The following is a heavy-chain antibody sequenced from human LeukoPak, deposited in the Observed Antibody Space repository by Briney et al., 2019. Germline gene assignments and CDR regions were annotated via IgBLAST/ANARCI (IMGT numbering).Heavy chain of an antibody. CDR2: INPNSGGT. CDR3: AREGYCSGGSCYNWFDP. Sequence: ASVKVSCKASGYTFTGYYMHWVRQAPGQGLEWMGWINPNSGGTNYAQKFQGRVPMTRDTSISTAYMGLSRLRSDATAVYYCAREGYCSGGSCYNWFDPWGQGTLVTVSS. CDR1: GYTFTGYY. D-gene: IGHD2-15*01. V-gene: IGHV1-2*02. J-gene: IGHJ5*02.